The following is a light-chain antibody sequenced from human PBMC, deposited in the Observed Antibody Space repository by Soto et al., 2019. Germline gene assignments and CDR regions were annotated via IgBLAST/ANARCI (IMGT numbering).Light chain of an antibody. J-gene: IGLJ1*01. Sequence: QSALTQPASVSGSPGQSITISCTGTSSDVGAYNFVSWYQQYPGKAPKVMIYEVNNRPSGVSNRFSGSKSGNTASLTISGLQAEHEADYYSSSFTRSSTYVFGSGTKVTVL. V-gene: IGLV2-14*01. CDR3: SSFTRSSTYV. CDR1: SSDVGAYNF. CDR2: EVN.